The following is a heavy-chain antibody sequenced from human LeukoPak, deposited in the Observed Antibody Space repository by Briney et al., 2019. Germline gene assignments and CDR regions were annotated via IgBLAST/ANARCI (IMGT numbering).Heavy chain of an antibody. CDR2: IYHSGST. Sequence: SETLSLTCAVSGYSISSGYYWGWIRQPPGEGLEWIGSIYHSGSTYYNPSLKSRVTISVDTSKNQFSLKLSSVTAADTAVYYCARASYGGSPFDYWGQGTLVTVSS. D-gene: IGHD5-12*01. V-gene: IGHV4-38-2*01. CDR3: ARASYGGSPFDY. CDR1: GYSISSGYY. J-gene: IGHJ4*02.